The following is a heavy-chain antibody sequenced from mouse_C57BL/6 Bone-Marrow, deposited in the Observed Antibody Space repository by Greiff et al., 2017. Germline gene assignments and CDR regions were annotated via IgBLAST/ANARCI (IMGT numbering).Heavy chain of an antibody. Sequence: QVTLKESGPGILQPSQTLSLTCSFSGFSLSTFGMGVGWIRQPSGKGLEWLAHIWWDDDKSYNPALKSRLTISKDASNNQVFFLIAHVDTADTATYYGARNYYCYFHAWGTGTPVTVS. D-gene: IGHD1-3*01. CDR2: IWWDDDK. V-gene: IGHV8-8*01. J-gene: IGHJ1*03. CDR3: ARNYYCYFHA. CDR1: GFSLSTFGMG.